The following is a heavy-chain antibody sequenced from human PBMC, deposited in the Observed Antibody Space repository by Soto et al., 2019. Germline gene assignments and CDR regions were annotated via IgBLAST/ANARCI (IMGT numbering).Heavy chain of an antibody. Sequence: GGSLRLSCAASGFTFSSYAMSWVRQAPGKGLEWVSATSGSGGSTYYADSVKGRFTISSDNSNNTLYLQMNSLRAEDTAVYYYAKGYSSSWYVVDYWAQGTLVTVSS. CDR1: GFTFSSYA. CDR3: AKGYSSSWYVVDY. J-gene: IGHJ4*02. CDR2: TSGSGGST. D-gene: IGHD6-13*01. V-gene: IGHV3-23*01.